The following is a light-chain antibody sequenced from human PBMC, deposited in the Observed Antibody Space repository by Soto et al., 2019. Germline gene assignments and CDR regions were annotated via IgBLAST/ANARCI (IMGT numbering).Light chain of an antibody. J-gene: IGLJ1*01. CDR1: SSDVGGYNY. Sequence: ALTQPASVSGSPGQSITISCTGSSSDVGGYNYVSWYQQHPGKAPKLMIYDVSNRPSGVSNRLSGSKSGNTASLTISGLQAEDEADYYCSSYTSSSTYVFGTGTKVTVL. V-gene: IGLV2-14*01. CDR3: SSYTSSSTYV. CDR2: DVS.